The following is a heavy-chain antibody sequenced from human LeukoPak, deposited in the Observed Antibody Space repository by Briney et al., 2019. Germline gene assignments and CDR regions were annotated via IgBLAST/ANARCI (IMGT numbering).Heavy chain of an antibody. V-gene: IGHV3-64*01. Sequence: PRGSLRLSCAASGFTFSNYAMNWVRQAPGKGLEYVSAITSTGVSTYYANSVKGRFTVSRDNSKNTLFLQMGSLRPEDMAVYYCARARANLVGATLPGYYYGMDVWGQGTTVTVSS. CDR3: ARARANLVGATLPGYYYGMDV. D-gene: IGHD1-26*01. CDR2: ITSTGVST. CDR1: GFTFSNYA. J-gene: IGHJ6*02.